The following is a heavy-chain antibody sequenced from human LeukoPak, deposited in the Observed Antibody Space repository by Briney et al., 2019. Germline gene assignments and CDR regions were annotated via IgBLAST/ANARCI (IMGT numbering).Heavy chain of an antibody. CDR3: ARHASLRDPFDI. CDR2: IYPGDSDT. CDR1: GYSFTSYW. J-gene: IGHJ3*02. D-gene: IGHD4-17*01. V-gene: IGHV5-51*01. Sequence: GESLKISCKGSGYSFTSYWIGWVRQMPGKGLEWMGIIYPGDSDTRYSPSFQGQVTISADTSISTAYLQWSSLKASYTAIYYCARHASLRDPFDIWGQGTMGTVSS.